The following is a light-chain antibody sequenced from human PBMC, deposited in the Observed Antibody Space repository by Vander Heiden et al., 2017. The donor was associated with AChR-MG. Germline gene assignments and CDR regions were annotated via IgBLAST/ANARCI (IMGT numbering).Light chain of an antibody. CDR2: AAS. CDR1: QGISNY. V-gene: IGKV1-27*01. CDR3: QKDDSAPQT. J-gene: IGKJ1*01. Sequence: DIQMTQSPSSLSASVGDRVTITCRASQGISNYLAWYQQNPGKVPKLLIYAASILQSGVPSRFSGSGSGTEFILTISSLQPEDVATYFCQKDDSAPQTFGQGTKVEIK.